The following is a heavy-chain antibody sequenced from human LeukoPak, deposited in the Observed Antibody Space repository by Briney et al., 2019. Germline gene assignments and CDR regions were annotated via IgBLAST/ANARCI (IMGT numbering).Heavy chain of an antibody. CDR2: VSSGHHA. CDR3: LREARGYHYTYFNY. Sequence: GGSLRLSCTASGFTLGGHDMHWVRQTTGGGLEWVAAVSSGHHAFYAGSVQGRFAVSRVDGKNSLYLQMNSLRGGDTAVYYCLREARGYHYTYFNYWGQGSLVTVSS. J-gene: IGHJ4*02. D-gene: IGHD5-18*01. V-gene: IGHV3-13*01. CDR1: GFTLGGHD.